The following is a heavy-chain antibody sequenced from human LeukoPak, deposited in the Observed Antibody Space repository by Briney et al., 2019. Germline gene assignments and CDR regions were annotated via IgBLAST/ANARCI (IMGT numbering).Heavy chain of an antibody. D-gene: IGHD3-10*01. J-gene: IGHJ6*03. Sequence: SETLSLTCAVSGGSISSYFWSWIRQPPGKGLEWIGYIYYSGSTNYNPSLKSRVTISVDTSKNQFSLKVSSVTAADMAAYYCARSPTMVRGVPGYYYMDVWGKGTTVTVSS. CDR2: IYYSGST. V-gene: IGHV4-59*01. CDR3: ARSPTMVRGVPGYYYMDV. CDR1: GGSISSYF.